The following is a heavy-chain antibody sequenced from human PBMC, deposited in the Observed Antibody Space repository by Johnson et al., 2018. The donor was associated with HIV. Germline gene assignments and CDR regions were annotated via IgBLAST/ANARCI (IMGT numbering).Heavy chain of an antibody. Sequence: QVQLVESGGGLVKPGGSLRLSCAASGFTFSDYYMIWIRQAPGKGLEWLSYITSSGTSSYYADSVKGRLTISRDNAKNSLYLQMNSLRAEDTAVYFCARAINDAFDIWGQGTMVTGSP. CDR3: ARAINDAFDI. V-gene: IGHV3-11*04. CDR1: GFTFSDYY. J-gene: IGHJ3*02. CDR2: ITSSGTSS.